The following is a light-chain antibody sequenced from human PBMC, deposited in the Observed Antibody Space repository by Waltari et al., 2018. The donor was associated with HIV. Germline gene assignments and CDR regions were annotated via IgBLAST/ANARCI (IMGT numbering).Light chain of an antibody. CDR1: QSILYSSDNRNY. Sequence: DIVMTQSPDSLPVYLGERDTINCTSSQSILYSSDNRNYLAWYQQKPRQPPSLLIAWASTREAGVPDRFSGSGSESDFALTISRLQAEDLAVYHCQQYLRSPPTFVGGTKVEIK. CDR3: QQYLRSPPT. V-gene: IGKV4-1*01. J-gene: IGKJ4*01. CDR2: WAS.